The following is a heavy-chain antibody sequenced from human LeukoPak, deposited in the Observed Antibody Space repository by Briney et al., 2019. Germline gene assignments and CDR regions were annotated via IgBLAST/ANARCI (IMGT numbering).Heavy chain of an antibody. CDR1: GYTFTSYG. CDR2: ISAYNGNT. D-gene: IGHD1-26*01. V-gene: IGHV1-18*01. J-gene: IGHJ4*02. CDR3: ATGHSGRYPNAAPLDY. Sequence: GASVKVSCKASGYTFTSYGISWVRQAPGQGLEWMGWISAYNGNTNYAQKLQGRVTMTTDTSTSTAYMELRSLRSDDTAVYYCATGHSGRYPNAAPLDYWGQGALVTVSS.